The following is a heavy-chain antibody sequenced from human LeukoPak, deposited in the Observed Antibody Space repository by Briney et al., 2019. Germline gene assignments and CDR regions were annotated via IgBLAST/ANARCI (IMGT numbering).Heavy chain of an antibody. Sequence: QPGGSLRLSCAASGFTFSSYAMHWVRQAPGKGLEWVVAISYDGSNKKYADSVKGRFTISRDNSKNMLYLQMNSLRAEDRTVYYCARGVRIAVAGYIDYWGQGTLVTVSS. CDR1: GFTFSSYA. V-gene: IGHV3-30*04. CDR3: ARGVRIAVAGYIDY. CDR2: ISYDGSNK. J-gene: IGHJ4*02. D-gene: IGHD6-19*01.